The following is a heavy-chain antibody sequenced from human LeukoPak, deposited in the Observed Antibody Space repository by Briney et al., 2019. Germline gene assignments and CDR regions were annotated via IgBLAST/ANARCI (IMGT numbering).Heavy chain of an antibody. CDR2: IINNGGNT. V-gene: IGHV3-21*01. J-gene: IGHJ6*02. Sequence: GGSLRLSCAASGFTFSSYALSWVRQAPGKGLEWVADIINNGGNTYYADSVKGRFTISRDNAKNSLYLQMNSLRAEDTAVYYCARDLNLWFGEFYYYYGMDVWGQGTTVTVSS. D-gene: IGHD3-10*01. CDR3: ARDLNLWFGEFYYYYGMDV. CDR1: GFTFSSYA.